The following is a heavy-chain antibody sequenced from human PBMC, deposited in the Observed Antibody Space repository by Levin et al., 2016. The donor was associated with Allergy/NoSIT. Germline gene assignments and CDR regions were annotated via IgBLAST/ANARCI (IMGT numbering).Heavy chain of an antibody. J-gene: IGHJ4*02. D-gene: IGHD3-22*01. CDR2: LYYGGST. Sequence: RQAPGKGLEFIGSLYYGGSTPSLKSRVTISVDTSKNQFSLNLSSVTAADTAVYYCVRHLYDASGSFDCWGQGTLVTVSS. CDR3: VRHLYDASGSFDC. V-gene: IGHV4-39*01.